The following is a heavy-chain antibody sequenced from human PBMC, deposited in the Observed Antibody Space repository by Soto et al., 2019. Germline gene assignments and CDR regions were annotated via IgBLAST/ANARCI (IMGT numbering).Heavy chain of an antibody. CDR3: AKVRDPHLDHYGLDV. Sequence: QVQLVQSGAEVKNPGSSVKVSCKTSGFTFNVFGIHWVRQAPGQGLEWMGGLIPIYDAPYYAQKFQGRITITADKSTATGHLELSSLTSEDTAVSFCAKVRDPHLDHYGLDVWGQGTTVTVS. V-gene: IGHV1-69*06. CDR2: LIPIYDAP. J-gene: IGHJ6*02. CDR1: GFTFNVFG.